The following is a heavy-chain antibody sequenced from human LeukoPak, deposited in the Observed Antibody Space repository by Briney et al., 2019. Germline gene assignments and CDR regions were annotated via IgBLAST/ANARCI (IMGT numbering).Heavy chain of an antibody. CDR1: GLTFSGTA. Sequence: PGGSLRLSCAASGLTFSGTAMSWARQAPGKGLECVSAISHDGMNAYYADSVKGRFTISRDNSKKTVSLEMSSLTAADTGVYYCAKDGAQYSSGPECDPRGQGALVTVSP. J-gene: IGHJ5*02. D-gene: IGHD6-19*01. V-gene: IGHV3-23*01. CDR3: AKDGAQYSSGPECDP. CDR2: ISHDGMNA.